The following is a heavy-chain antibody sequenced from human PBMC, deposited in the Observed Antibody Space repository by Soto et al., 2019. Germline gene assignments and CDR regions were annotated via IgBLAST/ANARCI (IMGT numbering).Heavy chain of an antibody. V-gene: IGHV4-61*01. Sequence: PSETLSLTCMVSGASITRSTWYWGWVRQPPGKGLEWIGYIYHSGTTTYNPSLKSRVSISVDTSKNQFSLRLTSVIAADTAVYYCARDMPYAAGSLAGCDYWGQGILVTVSA. CDR2: IYHSGTT. J-gene: IGHJ4*02. D-gene: IGHD1-26*01. CDR3: ARDMPYAAGSLAGCDY. CDR1: GASITRSTWY.